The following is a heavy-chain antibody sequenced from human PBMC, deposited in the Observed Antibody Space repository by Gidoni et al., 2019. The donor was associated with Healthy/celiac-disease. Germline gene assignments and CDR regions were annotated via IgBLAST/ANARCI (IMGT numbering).Heavy chain of an antibody. CDR1: GFTFSSDS. D-gene: IGHD2-15*01. J-gene: IGHJ6*02. CDR2: ISSSSSTI. Sequence: EVQLVESGGGLVQPGGSLRLSCAASGFTFSSDSMNWVRQAPGKGLEWVSYISSSSSTIYYADSVKGRFTISRDNAKNSLYLQMNSLRAEDTAVYYCARDGVVADYYYYGMDVWGQGTTVTVSS. CDR3: ARDGVVADYYYYGMDV. V-gene: IGHV3-48*01.